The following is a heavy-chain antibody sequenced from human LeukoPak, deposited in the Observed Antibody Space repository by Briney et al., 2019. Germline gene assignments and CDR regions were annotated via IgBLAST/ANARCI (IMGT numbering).Heavy chain of an antibody. CDR1: GGSISSGGYY. V-gene: IGHV4-31*03. J-gene: IGHJ6*02. CDR3: ARAYYYGSGYYYYGMDV. CDR2: IYYSGST. Sequence: PSETLSLTCTVSGGSISSGGYYWSWIRQHPGKGLEWIGYIYYSGSTYYNPSLKSRVTISVDTSKNQFSLKLGSVTAADTAVYYCARAYYYGSGYYYYGMDVWGQGTTVTVSS. D-gene: IGHD3-10*01.